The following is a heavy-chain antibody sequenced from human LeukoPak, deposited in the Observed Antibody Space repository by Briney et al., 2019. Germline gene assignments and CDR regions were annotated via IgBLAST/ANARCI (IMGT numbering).Heavy chain of an antibody. D-gene: IGHD3-3*01. V-gene: IGHV3-48*01. CDR1: GFTFSSYA. CDR2: ISSSSSTI. CDR3: ARDYAFWSGYSRLCDY. J-gene: IGHJ4*02. Sequence: PGGSLRLSCAASGFTFSSYAMSGVRQARGKGLEWVSYISSSSSTIYYADSVRGRFTISRDNAKNSLYVHMNSLRAEDTAVYYCARDYAFWSGYSRLCDYWPQRPLDSVSS.